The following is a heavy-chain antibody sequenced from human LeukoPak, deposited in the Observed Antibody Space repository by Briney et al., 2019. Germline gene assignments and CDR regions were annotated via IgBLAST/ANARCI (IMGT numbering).Heavy chain of an antibody. CDR1: GFTFSSYV. Sequence: GGSLRLSCAASGFTFSSYVVSWVRQAPGKGLEWVSAISGSGGSTYYVDFVKGRFTISRDNSKNTLYLQMNSLRAEDTAVYYCARDRAVAGLLDYWGQGTLVTVSS. CDR2: ISGSGGST. J-gene: IGHJ4*02. D-gene: IGHD6-19*01. V-gene: IGHV3-23*01. CDR3: ARDRAVAGLLDY.